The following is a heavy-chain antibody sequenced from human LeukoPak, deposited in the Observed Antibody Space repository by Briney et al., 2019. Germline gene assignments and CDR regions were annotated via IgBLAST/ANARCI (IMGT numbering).Heavy chain of an antibody. V-gene: IGHV1-18*01. CDR2: ISAYNGNT. CDR3: ARVHMYYYDSSGYLDY. J-gene: IGHJ4*02. CDR1: GYTFTSYG. Sequence: ASVKVSCKASGYTFTSYGISWVRQAPGQGLEWMGWISAYNGNTNYAQKLQGRVTMTTDTSTSTAYMELRSLRSDDTAVYYCARVHMYYYDSSGYLDYWAREPWSPSPQ. D-gene: IGHD3-22*01.